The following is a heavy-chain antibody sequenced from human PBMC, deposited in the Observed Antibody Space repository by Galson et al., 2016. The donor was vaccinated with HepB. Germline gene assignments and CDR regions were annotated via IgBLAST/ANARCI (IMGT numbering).Heavy chain of an antibody. CDR3: TNDVGLVMFGL. CDR1: GFSFSDYA. Sequence: LRLSCAVSGFSFSDYAMSWVRQGPGKRLEWVSTISSDGDNKHYLDSVKGRFTVSRDNSKNTLALQMNSLRAEDTAVYYCTNDVGLVMFGLWGRGTLVTVSS. D-gene: IGHD2/OR15-2a*01. CDR2: ISSDGDNK. J-gene: IGHJ4*02. V-gene: IGHV3-23*01.